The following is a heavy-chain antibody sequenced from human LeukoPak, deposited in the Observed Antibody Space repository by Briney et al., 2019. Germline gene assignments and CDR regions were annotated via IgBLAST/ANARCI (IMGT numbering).Heavy chain of an antibody. CDR1: GFTFSSYA. CDR3: AKDLAGTMVRGVITCDY. J-gene: IGHJ4*02. Sequence: GGSLRLSCAASGFTFSSYAMSWVRQAPGKGLEWVSAISGSGGSTYYADSVKGRFTISRDNSKNTLYLQMNSLRAEDTAVYYCAKDLAGTMVRGVITCDYWGQGTLVTVSS. CDR2: ISGSGGST. V-gene: IGHV3-23*01. D-gene: IGHD3-10*01.